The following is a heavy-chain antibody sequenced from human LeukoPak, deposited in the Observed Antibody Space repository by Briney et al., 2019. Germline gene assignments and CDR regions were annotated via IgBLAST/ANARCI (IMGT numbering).Heavy chain of an antibody. CDR3: AKDGKWLQIEYYFDS. J-gene: IGHJ4*02. V-gene: IGHV3-48*03. D-gene: IGHD5-24*01. CDR2: ISSSGSTI. Sequence: GGSLRLSCAASGFTFSSYEMNWVRQAPGKGLEWVSYISSSGSTIYYADSVKGRFTISRDNAKNSLYLHMNSLRTEDTALYYCAKDGKWLQIEYYFDSWGQGTLVTVSS. CDR1: GFTFSSYE.